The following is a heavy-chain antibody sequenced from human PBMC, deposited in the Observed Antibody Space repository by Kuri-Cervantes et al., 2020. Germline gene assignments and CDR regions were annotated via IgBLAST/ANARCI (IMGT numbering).Heavy chain of an antibody. CDR1: GGTFSSYA. Sequence: SVKVSCKASGGTFSSYAISWVRQAPGQGLEWMGGIIPIFGTANYAQKSQGRVTITADESTSIAYMELSSLRSEDTAVYYCARQTGTGLAFDYWGQGTLVTVSS. J-gene: IGHJ4*02. V-gene: IGHV1-69*13. CDR3: ARQTGTGLAFDY. CDR2: IIPIFGTA. D-gene: IGHD1-1*01.